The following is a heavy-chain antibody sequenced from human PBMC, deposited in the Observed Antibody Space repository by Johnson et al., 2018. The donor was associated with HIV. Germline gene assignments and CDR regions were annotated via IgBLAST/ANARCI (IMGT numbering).Heavy chain of an antibody. Sequence: QVQLVESGGGLVKPGGSLRLSCAASGFTFNDYYMNWMRQAPGKGLEWVSHISSSGATTYYADSGTGRFTISRDNTKISLYLQMNSLRLEDTAVYYCARDSTPWGGDSVGYGFDIWGQGTMVIVSS. CDR2: ISSSGATT. CDR3: ARDSTPWGGDSVGYGFDI. V-gene: IGHV3-11*04. CDR1: GFTFNDYY. J-gene: IGHJ3*02. D-gene: IGHD4-17*01.